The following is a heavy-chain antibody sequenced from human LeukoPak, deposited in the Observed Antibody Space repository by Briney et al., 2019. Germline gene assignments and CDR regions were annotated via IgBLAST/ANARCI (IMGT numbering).Heavy chain of an antibody. CDR3: AREPRSDFWSGYFDF. V-gene: IGHV1-69*13. J-gene: IGHJ4*02. CDR1: GGTFSSYA. CDR2: IIPVFGTA. D-gene: IGHD3-3*01. Sequence: GASMKVSCKASGGTFSSYAISWVRQAPGQGLEWMGGIIPVFGTANYAQKFQGRVTITAGESTSTAYMELNSLRSDDTAVYYCAREPRSDFWSGYFDFWGQGTLVTVSS.